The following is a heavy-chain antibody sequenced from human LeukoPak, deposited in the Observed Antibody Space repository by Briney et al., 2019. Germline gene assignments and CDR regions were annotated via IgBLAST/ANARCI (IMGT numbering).Heavy chain of an antibody. CDR1: GYTFTGYY. Sequence: ASVKVSCKASGYTFTGYYMHWVRQAPGQGLEWMGWINPNSGGTNYAQKFQGRVTMTRNTSISTAYMELSSLRSEDTAVYYCARALKGSGSYRTTKKNWFDPWGQGTLVTVSS. D-gene: IGHD3-10*01. CDR3: ARALKGSGSYRTTKKNWFDP. V-gene: IGHV1-2*02. CDR2: INPNSGGT. J-gene: IGHJ5*02.